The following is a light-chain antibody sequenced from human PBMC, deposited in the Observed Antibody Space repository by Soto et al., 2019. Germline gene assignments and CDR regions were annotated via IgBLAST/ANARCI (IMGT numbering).Light chain of an antibody. CDR3: QQYNNWPLT. CDR1: QIITGN. V-gene: IGKV3-15*01. Sequence: EIVMTQSPATLSVSPGERATLSCRASQIITGNLTWYQQKPGQAPRLLIYDASTRATGIPARFSGSGSGTEFTLTISSLQSEDFAVYYCQQYNNWPLTFGGGTKVEIK. J-gene: IGKJ4*01. CDR2: DAS.